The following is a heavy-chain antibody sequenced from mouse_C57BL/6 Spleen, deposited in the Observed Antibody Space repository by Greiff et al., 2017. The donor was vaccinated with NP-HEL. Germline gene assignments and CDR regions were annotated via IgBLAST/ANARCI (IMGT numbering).Heavy chain of an antibody. D-gene: IGHD1-1*01. V-gene: IGHV1-64*01. CDR1: GYTFTSYW. J-gene: IGHJ4*01. Sequence: QVQLQQPGAELVKPGASVKLSCKASGYTFTSYWMHWVKQRPGQGLEWIGMIHPNSGSTNYNEKFKSKATLTVDKSSSTAYMQLSSLTSEDSAVYYCARGYGSSSLAMDYWGQGTSVTVSS. CDR3: ARGYGSSSLAMDY. CDR2: IHPNSGST.